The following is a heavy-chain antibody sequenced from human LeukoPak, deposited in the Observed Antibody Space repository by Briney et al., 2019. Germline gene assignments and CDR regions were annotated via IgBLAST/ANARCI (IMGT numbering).Heavy chain of an antibody. CDR1: GYTFTGYY. CDR3: ARAEDSGYDSAPFDY. CDR2: INPNSGGT. Sequence: ASVEVSCKASGYTFTGYYMHWVRQAPGQGLEWMGWINPNSGGTNYAQKLQGRVTMTRDTSISTAYMELSRLRSEDTAVYYCARAEDSGYDSAPFDYWGQGTLVTVSS. J-gene: IGHJ4*02. D-gene: IGHD5-12*01. V-gene: IGHV1-2*02.